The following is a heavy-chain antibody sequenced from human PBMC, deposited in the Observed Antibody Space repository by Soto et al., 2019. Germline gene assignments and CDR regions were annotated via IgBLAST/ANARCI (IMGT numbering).Heavy chain of an antibody. J-gene: IGHJ4*02. Sequence: GASVKVSCKASGGTFSSYAISWVRQAPGQGLEWMGGIIANYGTTNYAQKFQGRVTMTTDASTSTAYMELRSLRSDDTAVYYCARDSPTSYSSSSPLDYWGQGTLVTVLL. CDR3: ARDSPTSYSSSSPLDY. D-gene: IGHD6-6*01. CDR1: GGTFSSYA. CDR2: IIANYGTT. V-gene: IGHV1-18*01.